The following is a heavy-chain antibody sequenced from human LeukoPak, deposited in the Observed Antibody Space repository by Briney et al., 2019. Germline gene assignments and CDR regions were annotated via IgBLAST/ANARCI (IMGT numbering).Heavy chain of an antibody. Sequence: ASVKVSCKVSGYTLTELSMHWVQQAPGKGLEWMGGFDPEDGETIYAQKFQGRVTMTEDTSTDTAYMELSSLRSEDTAVYYCATLDTYYYGSGSYKWGQGTLVTVSS. CDR2: FDPEDGET. J-gene: IGHJ4*02. CDR1: GYTLTELS. V-gene: IGHV1-24*01. CDR3: ATLDTYYYGSGSYK. D-gene: IGHD3-10*01.